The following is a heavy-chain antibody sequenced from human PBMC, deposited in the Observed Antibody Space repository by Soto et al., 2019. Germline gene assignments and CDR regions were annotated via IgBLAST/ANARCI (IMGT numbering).Heavy chain of an antibody. V-gene: IGHV3-23*01. Sequence: GGSLRLSCAASGFTFSTYSMRWVRQAPGKGLEWVSAISGSGSITYYADSVKGRFTITRDNYENRVYLQMNSLRAEDTAVYYCARAGVPPIGNSYFYMDVWGKGSTVTVSS. D-gene: IGHD2-15*01. J-gene: IGHJ6*03. CDR1: GFTFSTYS. CDR2: ISGSGSIT. CDR3: ARAGVPPIGNSYFYMDV.